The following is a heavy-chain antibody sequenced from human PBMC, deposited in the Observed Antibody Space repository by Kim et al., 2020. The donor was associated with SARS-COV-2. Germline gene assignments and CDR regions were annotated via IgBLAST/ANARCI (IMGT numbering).Heavy chain of an antibody. D-gene: IGHD2-2*01. V-gene: IGHV3-9*01. CDR3: AKNKGRYCTTTSCYYDI. Sequence: VKGRFTISRDNAKNSLYLQMNSLRAEDTALYYCAKNKGRYCTTTSCYYDIWGQGTMVTVSS. J-gene: IGHJ3*02.